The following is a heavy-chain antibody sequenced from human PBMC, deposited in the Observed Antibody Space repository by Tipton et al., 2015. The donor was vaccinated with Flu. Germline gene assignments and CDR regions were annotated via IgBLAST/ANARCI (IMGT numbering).Heavy chain of an antibody. Sequence: TLSLTCTVSGGSISSYYWSWIRQPAGKGLEWIGRIYTSGSANYNPSLKSRVTMSVDTSKNQFSLKLYSVTAADTAVYYCARDRLSRGFDPWGQGTLVTVSS. V-gene: IGHV4-4*07. CDR1: GGSISSYY. D-gene: IGHD6-6*01. CDR3: ARDRLSRGFDP. CDR2: IYTSGSA. J-gene: IGHJ5*02.